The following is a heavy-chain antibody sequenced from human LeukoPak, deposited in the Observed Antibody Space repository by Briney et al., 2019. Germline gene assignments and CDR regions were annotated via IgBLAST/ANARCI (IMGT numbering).Heavy chain of an antibody. Sequence: GGSLRLSCAASGFTFSSYNMNWVRQAPGKGLEWVSSISSSSSYIYYADSVKGRFTISRDNAKNSLYLQMNSLRAEDTAVYYCASTTEPYYYYYYMDVWGKGTTVTVSS. J-gene: IGHJ6*03. V-gene: IGHV3-21*01. CDR3: ASTTEPYYYYYYMDV. CDR2: ISSSSSYI. CDR1: GFTFSSYN. D-gene: IGHD1-14*01.